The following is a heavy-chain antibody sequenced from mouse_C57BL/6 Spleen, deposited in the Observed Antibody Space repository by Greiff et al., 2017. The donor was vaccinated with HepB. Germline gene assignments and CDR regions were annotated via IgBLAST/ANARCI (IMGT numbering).Heavy chain of an antibody. D-gene: IGHD2-3*01. J-gene: IGHJ1*03. V-gene: IGHV4-1*01. Sequence: EVQLQQSGGGLVQPGGSLKLSCAASGIDFSRYWMSWVRRAPGKGLEWIGEINPDSSTINYAPSLKDKFIISRDNAKNTLYLQMSKVRSEDTALYYCARPHIYDGYYSWYFDVWGTGTTVTVSS. CDR1: GIDFSRYW. CDR3: ARPHIYDGYYSWYFDV. CDR2: INPDSSTI.